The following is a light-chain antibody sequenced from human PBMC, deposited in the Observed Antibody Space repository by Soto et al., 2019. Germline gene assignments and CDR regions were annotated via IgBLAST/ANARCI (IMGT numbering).Light chain of an antibody. V-gene: IGKV3-15*01. Sequence: EIVMTQSPATLSVSPGERATLSCRASQSVSSNLAWYQQKPGQAPRLLIYGASTRATGIPARFSGSGSGTEFTLTISSLQSEDFAVYYCQQYTRGVYTFGQGTKLEIK. J-gene: IGKJ2*01. CDR1: QSVSSN. CDR3: QQYTRGVYT. CDR2: GAS.